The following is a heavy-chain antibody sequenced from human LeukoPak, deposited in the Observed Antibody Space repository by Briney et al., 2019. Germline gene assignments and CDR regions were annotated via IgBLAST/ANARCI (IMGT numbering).Heavy chain of an antibody. Sequence: SQTLSLTCAVSGGSISSGGYSWSWIRQPPGKGLEWIGYIYHSGSTYYNPSLKSRVTISADMSKNQISLKLTSVTGADTAVYYCARARIAAAPVMDYWGQGTLVTVSS. CDR2: IYHSGST. CDR1: GGSISSGGYS. V-gene: IGHV4-30-2*01. CDR3: ARARIAAAPVMDY. D-gene: IGHD6-13*01. J-gene: IGHJ4*02.